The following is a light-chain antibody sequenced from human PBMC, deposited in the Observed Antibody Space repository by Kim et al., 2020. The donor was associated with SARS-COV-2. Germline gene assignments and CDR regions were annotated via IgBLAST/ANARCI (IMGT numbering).Light chain of an antibody. CDR3: QSYDSSLGGSKV. V-gene: IGLV1-40*01. CDR2: DNN. J-gene: IGLJ7*01. Sequence: QSVLTQPPSVSGVLGQRVTISCTGSSSNVGAGFDVHWYQQFPGTAPKLILFDNNNRPSGIPDRFSGSKSGTSASLAITGLQAEDEADYYCQSYDSSLGGSKVFGGGTQLTVL. CDR1: SSNVGAGFD.